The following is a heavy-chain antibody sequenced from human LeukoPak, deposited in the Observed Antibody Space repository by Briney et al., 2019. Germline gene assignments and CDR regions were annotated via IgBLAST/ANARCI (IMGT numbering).Heavy chain of an antibody. CDR3: ASSSWYSRVVDY. Sequence: PSETLSLTCTVSGGSISSYYWSWIRQPPGKGLEWIGYIYYSGSTNYIPSLKSRVTISVDTSKNQFSLKLSSVTAADTAVYYCASSSWYSRVVDYWGQGTLVTVSS. D-gene: IGHD6-13*01. V-gene: IGHV4-59*08. J-gene: IGHJ4*02. CDR2: IYYSGST. CDR1: GGSISSYY.